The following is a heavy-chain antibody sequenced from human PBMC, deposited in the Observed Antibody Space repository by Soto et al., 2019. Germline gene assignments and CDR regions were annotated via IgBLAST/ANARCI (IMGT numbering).Heavy chain of an antibody. CDR3: ARGEKQWLPLGGYYYYYGIDV. D-gene: IGHD6-19*01. CDR2: IIPIFGTA. CDR1: GGTFSSYA. V-gene: IGHV1-69*13. J-gene: IGHJ6*02. Sequence: ASVKVSCKASGGTFSSYAISWVRQAPGQGLEWMGGIIPIFGTANYAQKFQGRATITADESTSTAYMELSSLNSEETAVYYCARGEKQWLPLGGYYYYYGIDVWGQGTTVTVSS.